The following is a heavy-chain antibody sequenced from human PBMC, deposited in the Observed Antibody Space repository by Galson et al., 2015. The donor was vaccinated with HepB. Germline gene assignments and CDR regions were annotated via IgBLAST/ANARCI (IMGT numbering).Heavy chain of an antibody. CDR3: TADVPSRGAGELDY. CDR1: GFTFSGAW. D-gene: IGHD7-27*01. Sequence: SLRLSCAASGFTFSGAWMNWVRQAPGKGLEWVGLIKSKVDGETTDYTAPVKGRFTISRDDSTNTLFLQMNGLKTEDTAIYYCTADVPSRGAGELDYWGQGTLVTVSS. CDR2: IKSKVDGETT. V-gene: IGHV3-15*07. J-gene: IGHJ4*02.